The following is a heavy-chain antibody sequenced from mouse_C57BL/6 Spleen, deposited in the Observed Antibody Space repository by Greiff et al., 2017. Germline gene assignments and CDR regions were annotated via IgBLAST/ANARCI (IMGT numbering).Heavy chain of an antibody. Sequence: VQLHQPGAELVKPGASVKLSCTASGYTFTSYWMHWVQQRPGRGLEWIGRIGPSSGCTKYNEKFKSKATLTVYKPSSTAYMQLSSLTSEDSAVYYCSREGHYYGSSYCFDYWGQGTALTVSS. J-gene: IGHJ2*01. D-gene: IGHD1-1*01. V-gene: IGHV1-72*01. CDR1: GYTFTSYW. CDR2: IGPSSGCT. CDR3: SREGHYYGSSYCFDY.